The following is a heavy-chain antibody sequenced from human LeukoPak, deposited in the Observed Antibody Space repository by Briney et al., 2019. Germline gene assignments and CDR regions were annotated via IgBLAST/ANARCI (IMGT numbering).Heavy chain of an antibody. CDR3: ARVGGGSLDY. D-gene: IGHD2-15*01. CDR2: IHHSGST. V-gene: IGHV4-34*01. CDR1: GGSFIGYY. J-gene: IGHJ4*02. Sequence: SETLSPTCAVYGGSFIGYYWSWIRQTPGKGLEWIGEIHHSGSTNYNPSLKSRVNISVDTSKNHFSLKVSSVTAADTAVYYCARVGGGSLDYWGQGTLVTVSS.